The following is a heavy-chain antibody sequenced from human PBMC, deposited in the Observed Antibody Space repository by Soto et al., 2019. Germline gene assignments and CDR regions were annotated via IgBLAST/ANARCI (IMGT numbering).Heavy chain of an antibody. J-gene: IGHJ6*02. V-gene: IGHV1-18*01. CDR2: ISTYNGDT. CDR1: GYTFTRSG. CDR3: AREGVAPYYYSGMDV. D-gene: IGHD5-12*01. Sequence: QVQLVQSGAEVKKPGASVKVSCKASGYTFTRSGISWVRQAPGQGLEWMGWISTYNGDTNYAQTFQGRVTMTTDTSTSTADMELRSLRSDDTAVYYCAREGVAPYYYSGMDVWGQGTPVTVSS.